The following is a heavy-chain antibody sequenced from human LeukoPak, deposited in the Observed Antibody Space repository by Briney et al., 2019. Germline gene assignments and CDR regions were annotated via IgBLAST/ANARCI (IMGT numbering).Heavy chain of an antibody. D-gene: IGHD6-19*01. CDR2: INPSGGST. CDR3: AIEDSSGCY. V-gene: IGHV1-46*01. CDR1: GYTFTSYA. J-gene: IGHJ4*02. Sequence: ASVKVSCKASGYTFTSYAMNWVRQAPGQGLEWMGIINPSGGSTSYAQKFQGRVTMTRDMSTSTVYMELSSLRSDDTAVYYCAIEDSSGCYWGQGTLVTVSS.